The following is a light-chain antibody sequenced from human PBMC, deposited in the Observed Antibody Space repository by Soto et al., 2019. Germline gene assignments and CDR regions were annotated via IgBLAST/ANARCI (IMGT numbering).Light chain of an antibody. CDR1: QSVGTF. Sequence: EIVLTQSPATLSLSPGERATLSCRASQSVGTFLACYQQKPGQAPRLLIYHASTRATGIPASFSGSGSGSGTDFTLTSSSLEPEDFAVYYCQQSRERPWTSGLGTKV. J-gene: IGKJ1*01. CDR3: QQSRERPWT. V-gene: IGKV3-11*01. CDR2: HAS.